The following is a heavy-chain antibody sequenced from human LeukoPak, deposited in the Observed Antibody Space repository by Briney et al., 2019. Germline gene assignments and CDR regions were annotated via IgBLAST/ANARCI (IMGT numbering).Heavy chain of an antibody. D-gene: IGHD6-25*01. Sequence: GGSLRLSCATSGFTFSWYDMHWVRQVTGRGLEWVSAIGTGGNTLYADSVKGRFTISREDAKNSLHLQMNSVRDGDTAVYYCARAVVNSGWNRMDYWGQGTLVIVSS. CDR1: GFTFSWYD. CDR3: ARAVVNSGWNRMDY. V-gene: IGHV3-13*04. CDR2: IGTGGNT. J-gene: IGHJ4*02.